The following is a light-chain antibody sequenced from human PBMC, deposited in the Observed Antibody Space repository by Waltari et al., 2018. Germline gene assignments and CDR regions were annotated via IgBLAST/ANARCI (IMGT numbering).Light chain of an antibody. CDR3: QHYVSLPVT. CDR1: QSISKY. Sequence: SCRTSQSISKYLAWYQQKPGQAPRLLIYHASSRATGIPDRFSGSGSGTDVSLTISRLEPEDFAVYYCQHYVSLPVTFGQGTKVEIK. V-gene: IGKV3-20*01. J-gene: IGKJ1*01. CDR2: HAS.